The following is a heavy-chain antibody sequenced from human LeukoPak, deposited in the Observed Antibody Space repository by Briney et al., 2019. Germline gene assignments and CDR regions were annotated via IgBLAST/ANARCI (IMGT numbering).Heavy chain of an antibody. D-gene: IGHD3-16*01. J-gene: IGHJ4*02. Sequence: SETLSLTCTVSLGSISSSSYNWGWFRQSPGKGLEWIGTIYYSGSTSYNPFLKSRVTISVDTSKNQFSLTLRSVTAADTAVYYCAGLGGSTEYWGQGTLVTVSS. CDR3: AGLGGSTEY. V-gene: IGHV4-39*01. CDR1: LGSISSSSYN. CDR2: IYYSGST.